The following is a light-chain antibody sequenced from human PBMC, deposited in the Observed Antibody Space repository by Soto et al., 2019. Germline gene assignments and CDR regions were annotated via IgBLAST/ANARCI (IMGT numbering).Light chain of an antibody. J-gene: IGKJ1*01. V-gene: IGKV1-5*01. CDR3: QQYNSYRT. Sequence: DIHITHSPSTLTASVGDRVTITCRARQSISIWLAWYQQKPGKAPKLLIYDASILESGVPSRFSGSGSGTEFTLTISSLQPDDFATYYCQQYNSYRTFGQGTKVDIK. CDR1: QSISIW. CDR2: DAS.